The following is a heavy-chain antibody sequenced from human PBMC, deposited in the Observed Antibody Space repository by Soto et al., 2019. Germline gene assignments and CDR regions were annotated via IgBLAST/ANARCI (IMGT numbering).Heavy chain of an antibody. Sequence: LKISCKGSGYSFAGYWITWVRQKPGKGLEWMGRIDPSDSQTYYSPSFRGHVTISVTKSIATVFLQWSSLRASDTAMYYCARQIYDSDTGPNFQYYFDSWGQGTPVTVSS. V-gene: IGHV5-10-1*01. CDR3: ARQIYDSDTGPNFQYYFDS. D-gene: IGHD3-22*01. CDR2: IDPSDSQT. J-gene: IGHJ4*02. CDR1: GYSFAGYW.